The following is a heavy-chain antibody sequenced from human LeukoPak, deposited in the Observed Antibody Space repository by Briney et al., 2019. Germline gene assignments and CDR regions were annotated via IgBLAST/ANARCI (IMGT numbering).Heavy chain of an antibody. J-gene: IGHJ4*02. V-gene: IGHV3-23*01. CDR1: GFTFSSYA. CDR3: AKDRRALYSIAAAGTFDY. CDR2: ISGSGGST. D-gene: IGHD6-13*01. Sequence: AGGSLRLSCAASGFTFSSYAMSRVRQAPGKGLEWVSAISGSGGSTYYADSVKGRFTISRDNSKNTLYLQMNSLRAEDTAVYYCAKDRRALYSIAAAGTFDYWGQGTLVTVSS.